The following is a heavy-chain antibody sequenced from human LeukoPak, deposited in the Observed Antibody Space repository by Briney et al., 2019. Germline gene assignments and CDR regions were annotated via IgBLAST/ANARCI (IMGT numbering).Heavy chain of an antibody. D-gene: IGHD4-17*01. CDR2: ISSSSSTI. J-gene: IGHJ4*02. CDR1: GFTXXXYS. CDR3: ASADYGDYAD. V-gene: IGHV3-48*01. Sequence: GFTXXXYSMNWVRQAPGKGLEWVSYISSSSSTIYYADSVKGRFTISRDNAKNSLYLQMNSLRAEDTAVYYCASADYGDYADWGQGTLVTVSS.